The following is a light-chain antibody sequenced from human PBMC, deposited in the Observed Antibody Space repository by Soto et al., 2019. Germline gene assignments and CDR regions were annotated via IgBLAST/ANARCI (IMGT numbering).Light chain of an antibody. J-gene: IGKJ1*01. CDR1: QSVLYSSDNKNY. CDR3: QQYYSIPWT. V-gene: IGKV4-1*01. Sequence: DIVMTQSPDSLAVSLGERATFNCKSSQSVLYSSDNKNYLAWYQQKPGQPPKLLIYWASTREFGVPDRFSGSGSGTDFTLTISSLXXEXXXXYYCQQYYSIPWTFGQGTKVEIK. CDR2: WAS.